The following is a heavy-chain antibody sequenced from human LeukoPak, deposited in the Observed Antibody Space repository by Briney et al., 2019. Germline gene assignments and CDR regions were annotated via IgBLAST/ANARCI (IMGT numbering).Heavy chain of an antibody. Sequence: PSETLSLTCAVYGGSFSGYYWSWIRQPPGKGLEWIGSIYHSGSTYYNPSLKSRVTISVDTSKNQFSLKLSSVTAADTAVYYCASNSFDYYGSGSYSVDYWGQGTLVTVSS. CDR3: ASNSFDYYGSGSYSVDY. CDR2: IYHSGST. D-gene: IGHD3-10*01. J-gene: IGHJ4*02. CDR1: GGSFSGYY. V-gene: IGHV4-34*01.